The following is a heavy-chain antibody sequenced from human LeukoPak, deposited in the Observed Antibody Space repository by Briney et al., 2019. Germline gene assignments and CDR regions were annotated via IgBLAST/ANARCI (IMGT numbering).Heavy chain of an antibody. J-gene: IGHJ6*03. CDR1: GGSISNYY. CDR3: ARGPYGDYPYYYYMDV. Sequence: SETLSLTCSVSGGSISNYYWSWIRQPPGKGLEWIGFIYYSGITNYNPSLKSRVTISLDTSKNQFSLRLTSVTAADTAVYYCARGPYGDYPYYYYMDVWGKGTTVTISS. V-gene: IGHV4-59*01. CDR2: IYYSGIT. D-gene: IGHD4-17*01.